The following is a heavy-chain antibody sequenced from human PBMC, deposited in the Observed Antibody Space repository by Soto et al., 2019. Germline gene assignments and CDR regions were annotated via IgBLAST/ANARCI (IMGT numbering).Heavy chain of an antibody. J-gene: IGHJ4*02. Sequence: SETLSLTCTVSGGSIGSSSYYWGWIRQPPGKGLEWIGSIYYSGSTYYNPSLKSRVTISVDTSKNQFSLKLSSVTAADTAVYYCARSSMIVVVTPFDYWGQGTLVTVSS. D-gene: IGHD3-22*01. CDR3: ARSSMIVVVTPFDY. CDR1: GGSIGSSSYY. V-gene: IGHV4-39*01. CDR2: IYYSGST.